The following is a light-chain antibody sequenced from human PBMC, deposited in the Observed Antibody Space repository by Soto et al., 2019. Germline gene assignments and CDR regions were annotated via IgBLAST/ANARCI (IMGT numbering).Light chain of an antibody. CDR1: QSVSSSY. V-gene: IGKV3-20*01. CDR2: GAS. CDR3: QEYGSSPRLT. J-gene: IGKJ3*01. Sequence: EIVLTQSPGTLSLSPGERATLSCRASQSVSSSYLAWYQQKPGQAPRLLIYGASSRATGIPDRFSGSGSGTYCTLTISRLEPEDFAVYYCQEYGSSPRLTFGTGTKVDIK.